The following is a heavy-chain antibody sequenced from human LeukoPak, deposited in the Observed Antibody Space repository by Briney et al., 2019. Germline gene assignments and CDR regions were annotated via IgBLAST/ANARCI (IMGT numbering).Heavy chain of an antibody. D-gene: IGHD6-13*01. V-gene: IGHV4-59*08. Sequence: PSETLSLTCTVSEGSVNGNYWSWIRQPAGKGLEWIGYIHYTGTTNYSPSLQSRITISVDTSKNQFSLKLSSVTAADTAVYYCARLGRQQQVATYYYHSMDVWGQGTTVIVSS. CDR3: ARLGRQQQVATYYYHSMDV. CDR1: EGSVNGNY. J-gene: IGHJ6*02. CDR2: IHYTGTT.